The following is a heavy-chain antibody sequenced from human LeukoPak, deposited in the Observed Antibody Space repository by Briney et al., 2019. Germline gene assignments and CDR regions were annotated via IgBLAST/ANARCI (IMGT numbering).Heavy chain of an antibody. CDR3: ANHLEGNIMTTKFLAH. J-gene: IGHJ4*02. D-gene: IGHD3-3*01. CDR2: ISGSCGST. Sequence: QPGGCLRLSCAASGFTFSIYAMSWGRHAPGKGLEGVSAISGSCGSTYYADSVKGGFTIFRDNSKNTLHLKMKRLRAEDTAVYYCANHLEGNIMTTKFLAHWGQGTLVTVSS. V-gene: IGHV3-23*01. CDR1: GFTFSIYA.